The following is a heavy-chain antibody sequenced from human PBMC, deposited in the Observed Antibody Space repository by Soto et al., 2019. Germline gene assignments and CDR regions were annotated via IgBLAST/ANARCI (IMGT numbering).Heavy chain of an antibody. J-gene: IGHJ3*01. CDR1: GFTFHNFA. D-gene: IGHD5-18*01. CDR2: VSGSGGST. CDR3: AKDHPSGYGRDFEV. V-gene: IGHV3-23*01. Sequence: GGSLRLSCGASGFTFHNFALNWVRQAPGKGPEWVSSVSGSGGSTYYADSVKGRFTVSRDNSKNTLFLQMNSLRVEDTAMYYCAKDHPSGYGRDFEVSGQGTMVNVSS.